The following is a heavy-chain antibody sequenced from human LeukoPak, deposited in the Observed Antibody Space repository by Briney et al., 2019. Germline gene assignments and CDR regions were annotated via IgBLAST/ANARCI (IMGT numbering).Heavy chain of an antibody. V-gene: IGHV4-39*02. D-gene: IGHD3-22*01. CDR2: IYYSGST. CDR3: AKRDDSGGNLVDL. CDR1: GGSIRSGSHC. Sequence: PSETLSLTCTVSGGSIRSGSHCWAWIRQPPGKGLEWIGSIYYSGSTYYNPSLENRVTISIDTSKNHFSLKLSCLSAADTSVYYCAKRDDSGGNLVDLWGQGTLVTVS. J-gene: IGHJ4*02.